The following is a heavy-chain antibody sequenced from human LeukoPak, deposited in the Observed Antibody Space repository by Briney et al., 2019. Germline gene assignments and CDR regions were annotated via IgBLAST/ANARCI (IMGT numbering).Heavy chain of an antibody. Sequence: GGSLRLSCAASGFTFSSYAMSWVRQAPGKGLEWVSAISGSGGSTYCADSVKGRFTISRDNSKNTLYLQMNSLRAEDTAVYYCANGGGWSSSPFDYWGQGTLVTVSS. V-gene: IGHV3-23*01. CDR3: ANGGGWSSSPFDY. J-gene: IGHJ4*02. D-gene: IGHD6-19*01. CDR1: GFTFSSYA. CDR2: ISGSGGST.